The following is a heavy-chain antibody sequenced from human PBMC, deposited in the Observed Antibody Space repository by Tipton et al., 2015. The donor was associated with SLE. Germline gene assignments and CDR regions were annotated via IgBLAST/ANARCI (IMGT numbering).Heavy chain of an antibody. D-gene: IGHD7-27*01. CDR3: AREVNWGIDY. CDR1: GGSISSYY. V-gene: IGHV4-59*01. Sequence: TLSLTCTVSGGSISSYYWSWIRQPPGKGLEWSGYIYYSGGTNYNPSLKSRVTISVDTSKNQFSLKLSSVTAADTAVYYCAREVNWGIDYWGQGTVVTVSS. J-gene: IGHJ4*02. CDR2: IYYSGGT.